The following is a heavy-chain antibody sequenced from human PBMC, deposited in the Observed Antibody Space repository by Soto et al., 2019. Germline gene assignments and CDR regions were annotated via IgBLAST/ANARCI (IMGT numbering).Heavy chain of an antibody. CDR1: GYTFTDYA. V-gene: IGHV1-18*01. CDR3: ARDRHYASGGTNWFDP. CDR2: IITYNGHT. Sequence: ASVKVSCKASGYTFTDYAISWVRQAPGQGLEWMGWIITYNGHTNYAQKLQGRVTMTTDASTSTAYMELKSLRSDDTAVYFCARDRHYASGGTNWFDPWGPGTLVTVSS. J-gene: IGHJ5*02. D-gene: IGHD3-10*01.